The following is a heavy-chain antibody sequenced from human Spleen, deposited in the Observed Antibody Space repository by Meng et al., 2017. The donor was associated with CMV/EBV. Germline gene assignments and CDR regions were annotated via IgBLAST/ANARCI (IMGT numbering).Heavy chain of an antibody. CDR3: ARVALVGNWFDP. J-gene: IGHJ5*02. CDR1: GFTFNDYS. V-gene: IGHV3-21*01. D-gene: IGHD2-15*01. CDR2: ISSSSSYI. Sequence: ESLKISCAASGFTFNDYSINWVRQAPGKGLEWVSSISSSSSYIYYADSVKGRFTISRDNAKNSLYLQMNSLRAEDTAVYYCARVALVGNWFDPWGQGTLVTVSS.